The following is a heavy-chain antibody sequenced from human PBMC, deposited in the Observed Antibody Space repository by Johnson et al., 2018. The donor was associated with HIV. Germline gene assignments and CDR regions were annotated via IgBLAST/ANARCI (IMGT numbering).Heavy chain of an antibody. CDR1: GFTVSSNE. Sequence: VQLVESGGVLVQPGGSLRLSCAASGFTVSSNEMSWVRQAPGKGLEWVSSISGGSTYYADSRKGRFTISSDNSKNTLYLQMNSLRAEDTAVYYCAKDPGRQWLVMCAFDIWGQGTMVTVSS. J-gene: IGHJ3*02. D-gene: IGHD6-19*01. CDR2: ISGGST. CDR3: AKDPGRQWLVMCAFDI. V-gene: IGHV3-38-3*01.